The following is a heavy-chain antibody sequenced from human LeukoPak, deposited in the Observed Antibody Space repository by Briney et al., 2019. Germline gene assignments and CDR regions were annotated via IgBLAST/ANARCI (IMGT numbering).Heavy chain of an antibody. V-gene: IGHV1-69*05. CDR1: GGTFSSYA. D-gene: IGHD3-22*01. J-gene: IGHJ4*02. CDR2: IIPIFGTA. Sequence: SVKVSCKASGGTFSSYAISWVRQAPGQGLEWMGGIIPIFGTASYAQKFQGRVTITTDEFTSTAYMELSSLRSEDTAVYYCARAGYDSSGYYYKYYFDYWGQGTLVTVSS. CDR3: ARAGYDSSGYYYKYYFDY.